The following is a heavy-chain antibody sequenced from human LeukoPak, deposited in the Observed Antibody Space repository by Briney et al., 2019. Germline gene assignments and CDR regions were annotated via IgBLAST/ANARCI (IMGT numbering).Heavy chain of an antibody. CDR1: SASFSSSY. Sequence: SETLSLTCTVSSASFSSSYWTWIRQPPGKGLEWIGCIYYTGSTNYNPSLRSRVTISVDTSKNQFSLTLSSVTAADTAVYYCARESVVVGSSYYLDYWGHGTLVTVSS. CDR2: IYYTGST. J-gene: IGHJ4*01. D-gene: IGHD2-15*01. V-gene: IGHV4-59*01. CDR3: ARESVVVGSSYYLDY.